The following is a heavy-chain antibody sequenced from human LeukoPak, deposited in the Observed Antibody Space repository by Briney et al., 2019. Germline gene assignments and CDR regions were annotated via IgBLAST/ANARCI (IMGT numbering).Heavy chain of an antibody. CDR1: GASISGSGYY. V-gene: IGHV4-39*01. Sequence: SETLSLTCTVSGASISGSGYYWGWIRQPPGKGLEWIGSIYSSGSTYYNASLQSRVTISIETSKNQISLRLNSVTAADTAMYYGAKSGGYGIIDYWGQGTLVTVSS. J-gene: IGHJ4*02. CDR3: AKSGGYGIIDY. D-gene: IGHD1-26*01. CDR2: IYSSGST.